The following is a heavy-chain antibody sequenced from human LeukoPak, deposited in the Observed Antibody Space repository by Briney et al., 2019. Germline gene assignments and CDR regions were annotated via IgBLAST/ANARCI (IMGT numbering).Heavy chain of an antibody. CDR2: IYYSGST. J-gene: IGHJ5*02. D-gene: IGHD3-3*01. CDR3: ARAPTITIFGVVIKQAWFDP. V-gene: IGHV4-61*01. Sequence: PETLSLTCTVSDGSVSRGSYYWSWIRQPPGKGLEWIGYIYYSGSTNYNPSLKSRVTISVDTSKNQFSLKLSSVTAADTAVYYCARAPTITIFGVVIKQAWFDPWGQGTLVTVSS. CDR1: DGSVSRGSYY.